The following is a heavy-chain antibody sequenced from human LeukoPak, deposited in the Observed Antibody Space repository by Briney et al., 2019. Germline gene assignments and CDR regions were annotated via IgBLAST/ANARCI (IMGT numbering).Heavy chain of an antibody. CDR3: ARRIKQQLVPFRYYYYMDV. D-gene: IGHD6-13*01. V-gene: IGHV4-34*01. CDR1: GGSFSGYY. CDR2: INHSGST. Sequence: SETLSLTCAVYGGSFSGYYWSWIRQPPGKGLEWIGEINHSGSTNYNPSLKSRVTISADTSKNQFSLKLSSVTAADTAVYYCARRIKQQLVPFRYYYYMDVWGKGTTVTVSS. J-gene: IGHJ6*03.